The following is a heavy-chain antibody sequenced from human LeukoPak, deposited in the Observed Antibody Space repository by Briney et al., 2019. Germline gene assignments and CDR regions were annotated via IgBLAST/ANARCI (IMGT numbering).Heavy chain of an antibody. Sequence: SVKVSCKASGGTFSSYAISWVRQAPGQGLEWMGGIIPIFGTANYAQKFQGRVTITADESTSTAYMELSSLRSEGTAVYYCARDQVDIVATNYYYYGMDVWGKGTTVTVSS. D-gene: IGHD5-12*01. CDR1: GGTFSSYA. CDR3: ARDQVDIVATNYYYYGMDV. J-gene: IGHJ6*04. V-gene: IGHV1-69*01. CDR2: IIPIFGTA.